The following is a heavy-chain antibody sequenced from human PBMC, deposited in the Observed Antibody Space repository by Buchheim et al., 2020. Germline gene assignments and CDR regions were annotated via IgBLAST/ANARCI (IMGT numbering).Heavy chain of an antibody. Sequence: QVQLVQSGAEVKKPGASVKVSCKASGYSFTGYYLYWVRQAPAQGLEWMGRINPDSGGSSCAQKFQGSVTLTRDSSISTAYMAVSSLRSDDTAVYYCASSVFAPGPYDYWGQGT. CDR3: ASSVFAPGPYDY. D-gene: IGHD3-3*02. CDR2: INPDSGGS. V-gene: IGHV1-2*06. J-gene: IGHJ4*02. CDR1: GYSFTGYY.